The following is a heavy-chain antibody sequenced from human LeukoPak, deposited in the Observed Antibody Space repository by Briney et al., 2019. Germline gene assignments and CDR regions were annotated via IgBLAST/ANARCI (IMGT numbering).Heavy chain of an antibody. V-gene: IGHV3-30*18. CDR2: ISYDGSNK. CDR1: GFTFSSYG. CDR3: ANGPTYSSSWYFDY. J-gene: IGHJ4*02. Sequence: GGSLRLSCAASGFTFSSYGMHWVRQAPGKGLEWVAVISYDGSNKYYADSVKGRFTISRDNSKNTLYLQMNSLRAEDTAMYYCANGPTYSSSWYFDYWGQGTLVTVSS. D-gene: IGHD6-13*01.